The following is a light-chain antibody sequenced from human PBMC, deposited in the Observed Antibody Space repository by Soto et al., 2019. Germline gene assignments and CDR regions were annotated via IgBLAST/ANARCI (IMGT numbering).Light chain of an antibody. Sequence: QMTQSPSTLSASVGDTVTITCRASQSISTWLAWYQQKPGKAPKLLIYKASTLESGVPSRFSGSGSGTEFTLTISSLPPDDFATYYCQQYNTYSTFGQGTKVEIK. V-gene: IGKV1-5*03. CDR1: QSISTW. J-gene: IGKJ1*01. CDR2: KAS. CDR3: QQYNTYST.